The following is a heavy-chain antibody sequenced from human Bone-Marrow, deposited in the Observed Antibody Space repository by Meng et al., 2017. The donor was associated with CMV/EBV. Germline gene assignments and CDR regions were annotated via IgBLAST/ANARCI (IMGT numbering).Heavy chain of an antibody. V-gene: IGHV3-30-3*01. D-gene: IGHD3-9*01. CDR2: ISYDGSKK. CDR3: ARCLSDYHIFTGRVNYYGVDV. CDR1: GFTFSSYA. J-gene: IGHJ6*02. Sequence: GESLKISCAASGFTFSSYAMYWVRQAPGKGPEWVAVISYDGSKKDYADSVKGRFTISRDNSQNTLFLQMESLRPEDTAVYYCARCLSDYHIFTGRVNYYGVDVWGQGTTVTVSS.